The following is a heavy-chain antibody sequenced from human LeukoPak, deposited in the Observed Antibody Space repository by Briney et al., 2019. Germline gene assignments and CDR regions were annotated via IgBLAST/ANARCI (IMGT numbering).Heavy chain of an antibody. CDR3: AMIGGGSGSLNWFDP. CDR1: GYTFTSYG. D-gene: IGHD3-10*01. Sequence: ASVKVSCKASGYTFTSYGISWVRQAPGQGLEWMGWISAYNGNTNYAQKLQGRVTMTTDTSTSTAYMELRSLRPDDTAVYYCAMIGGGSGSLNWFDPWGQGTLVTVSS. V-gene: IGHV1-18*01. CDR2: ISAYNGNT. J-gene: IGHJ5*02.